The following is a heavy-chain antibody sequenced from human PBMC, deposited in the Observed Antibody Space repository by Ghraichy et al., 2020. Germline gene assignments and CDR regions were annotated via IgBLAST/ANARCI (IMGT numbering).Heavy chain of an antibody. CDR2: IRGSGGST. J-gene: IGHJ4*02. Sequence: GESLNISCAASGFTFSSYAMSWVRQAPGKGLEWVSAIRGSGGSTYYADSVKGRFTISRDNSKNTLYLQMNSLRAEDTAVYYCAKNGAPFDYWGQGTLVTVSS. V-gene: IGHV3-23*01. D-gene: IGHD4-17*01. CDR1: GFTFSSYA. CDR3: AKNGAPFDY.